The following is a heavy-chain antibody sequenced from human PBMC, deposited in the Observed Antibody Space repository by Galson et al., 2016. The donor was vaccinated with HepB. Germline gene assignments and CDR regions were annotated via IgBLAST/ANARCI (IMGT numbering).Heavy chain of an antibody. V-gene: IGHV4-30-4*01. CDR3: ARESDWYAGGSLDH. CDR2: IYHSGST. J-gene: IGHJ4*02. D-gene: IGHD6-19*01. Sequence: PLSLTCTVSGGSISSVDYNWNWIRQPPGKGLEWIGYIYHSGSTYYNPSLKSRITISVVMSKNQFSLKLSSVTAADTAVYYCARESDWYAGGSLDHWGQGALVIVSS. CDR1: GGSISSVDYN.